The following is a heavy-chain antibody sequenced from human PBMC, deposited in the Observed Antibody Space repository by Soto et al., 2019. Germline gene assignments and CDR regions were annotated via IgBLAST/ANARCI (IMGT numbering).Heavy chain of an antibody. CDR2: IIPILGIA. J-gene: IGHJ6*04. V-gene: IGHV1-69*02. CDR3: XRDPPEDYGSGSSTNYCYDAMDV. Sequence: QVQLVQSGAEVKTPGSSVKVSCKASGGTFSSYTISWVRQAPGQGLEWVGRIIPILGIANYAQKFQGRVTITADKATSXXXXXXSXXXXXXXXXXXXXRDPPEDYGSGSSTNYCYDAMDVWGKGTTVTVSS. CDR1: GGTFSSYT. D-gene: IGHD3-10*01.